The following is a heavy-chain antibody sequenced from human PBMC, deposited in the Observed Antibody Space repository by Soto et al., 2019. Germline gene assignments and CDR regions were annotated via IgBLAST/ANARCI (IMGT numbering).Heavy chain of an antibody. V-gene: IGHV1-46*01. CDR3: ARAEWELLGY. CDR2: INPSGGST. Sequence: QVQLVQSGAEVKKPGASVKVSCKASGYTFTSYYMHWVRQAPGQGLEWMGIINPSGGSTSYAQKFQCRVTMTRDTATSTVYMELSSLRSEDTAVYYCARAEWELLGYWGQGTLVTVSS. CDR1: GYTFTSYY. D-gene: IGHD1-26*01. J-gene: IGHJ4*02.